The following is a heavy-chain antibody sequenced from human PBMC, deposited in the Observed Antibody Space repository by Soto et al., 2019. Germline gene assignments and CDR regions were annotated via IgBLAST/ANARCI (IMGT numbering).Heavy chain of an antibody. J-gene: IGHJ4*02. CDR2: ISADGSDK. V-gene: IGHV3-30*18. D-gene: IGHD3-3*01. Sequence: QVQLVESGGGVVQPGRSLRLSCAASEFTFSNFGMHWVRQAPGKGLEWVAAISADGSDKYFSGSVKGRFTISRDNSKNTLFLQMNSLRVGDTAVYYCVKGSDVARQELDYWGQGTLVTVSS. CDR1: EFTFSNFG. CDR3: VKGSDVARQELDY.